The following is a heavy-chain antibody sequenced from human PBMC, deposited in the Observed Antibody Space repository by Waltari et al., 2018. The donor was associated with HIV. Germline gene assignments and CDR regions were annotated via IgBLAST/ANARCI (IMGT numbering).Heavy chain of an antibody. CDR3: ARDPSYGFGENDY. J-gene: IGHJ4*02. CDR1: GYAFTGFY. D-gene: IGHD3-10*01. Sequence: QVQLVESGAEVKKPGASLKVSCKASGYAFTGFYIHWVRQAPGQGLEWVGWINPKTGDTNFAQKFQGSVTMTRDTSISTAYMELSRLTSDDTAVYYCARDPSYGFGENDYWGQGTLFTVSS. V-gene: IGHV1-2*02. CDR2: INPKTGDT.